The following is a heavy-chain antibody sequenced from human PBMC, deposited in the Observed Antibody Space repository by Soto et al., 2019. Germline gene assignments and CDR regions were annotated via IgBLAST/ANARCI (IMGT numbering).Heavy chain of an antibody. Sequence: QVQLVQSGAEVKKPGASVKVSCKASGYTFSSYEINWVRQATGQGLEWMGWMNPNSGNTGYAQKFQGRVTMTRNTSISTAYMELSSLRSEDTAVYYCARGQSGYSSGWSPNDYWGQGTLVTGSS. CDR3: ARGQSGYSSGWSPNDY. V-gene: IGHV1-8*01. CDR1: GYTFSSYE. CDR2: MNPNSGNT. J-gene: IGHJ4*02. D-gene: IGHD6-19*01.